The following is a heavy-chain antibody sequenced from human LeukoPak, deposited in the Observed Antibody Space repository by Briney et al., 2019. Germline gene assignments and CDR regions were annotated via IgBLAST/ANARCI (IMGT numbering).Heavy chain of an antibody. CDR2: ISGSGGST. J-gene: IGHJ4*02. Sequence: PGGSLRLSCTASGFTFGDYAMSWFRQAPGKGLEWVSAISGSGGSTYYADSVKGRFTISRDNSKNTLYLQMNSLRAEDTAVYYCAKDRERFARFYYYDSSGLFDYWGQGTLVTVSS. D-gene: IGHD3-22*01. V-gene: IGHV3-23*01. CDR3: AKDRERFARFYYYDSSGLFDY. CDR1: GFTFGDYA.